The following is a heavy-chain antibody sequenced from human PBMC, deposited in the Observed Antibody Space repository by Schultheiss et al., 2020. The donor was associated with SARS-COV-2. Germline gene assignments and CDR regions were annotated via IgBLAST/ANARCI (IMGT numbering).Heavy chain of an antibody. J-gene: IGHJ3*02. CDR3: ARPVLPTAVDGFDI. CDR1: GGSISSYY. Sequence: SETLSLTCTVSGGSISSYYWSWIRQPPGKGLEWIGEINHSGSTNYNPSLKSRVTISVDTSKNQFSLKLSSVTAADTALYYCARPVLPTAVDGFDIWGQGTMVTVSS. CDR2: INHSGST. D-gene: IGHD2-2*01. V-gene: IGHV4-34*01.